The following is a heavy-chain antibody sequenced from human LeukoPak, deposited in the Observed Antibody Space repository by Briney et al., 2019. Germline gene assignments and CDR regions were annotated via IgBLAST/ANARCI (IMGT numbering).Heavy chain of an antibody. CDR2: ISIGDGRT. CDR3: SRSYYSSSWYYFDH. D-gene: IGHD2-15*01. J-gene: IGHJ4*02. Sequence: GASVKVSCKASGYTFTSYAMNWVRQAPGQGLEWMGWISIGDGRTHYGRKFQDRVSMTREMSSNTAFLELSSLRSDDTAFYFCSRSYYSSSWYYFDHWGQGTLVTVSS. V-gene: IGHV1-3*04. CDR1: GYTFTSYA.